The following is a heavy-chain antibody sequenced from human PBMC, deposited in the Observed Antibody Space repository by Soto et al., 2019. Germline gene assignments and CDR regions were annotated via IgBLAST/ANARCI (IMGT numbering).Heavy chain of an antibody. J-gene: IGHJ4*02. CDR1: GFSVTTRGVG. Sequence: QITLKESGPTLVKPTQTLTLTCTFSGFSVTTRGVGVGWIRQPPGKALEWLAFINWDDDKRYSPSLKGRLSITKDTSKNQVVLTVTNMDPVDTATYYCAHRRRNAYNLPYDFDYWGQGTLVTVSS. CDR2: INWDDDK. CDR3: AHRRRNAYNLPYDFDY. V-gene: IGHV2-5*02. D-gene: IGHD1-1*01.